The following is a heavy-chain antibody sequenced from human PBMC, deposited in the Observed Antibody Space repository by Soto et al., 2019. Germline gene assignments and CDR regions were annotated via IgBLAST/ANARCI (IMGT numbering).Heavy chain of an antibody. CDR2: IYYSGST. Sequence: SDTLSLTCTVSGGSISGSSYYWGWIRQPPGQGLEGIGSIYYSGSTYYNPSLKSRVTISVDTSKNQFSLKLSSVTAADTAVYYCARRLYYDSSGFEGGGMDVWGQGTTVTVSS. D-gene: IGHD3-22*01. J-gene: IGHJ6*02. CDR3: ARRLYYDSSGFEGGGMDV. V-gene: IGHV4-39*01. CDR1: GGSISGSSYY.